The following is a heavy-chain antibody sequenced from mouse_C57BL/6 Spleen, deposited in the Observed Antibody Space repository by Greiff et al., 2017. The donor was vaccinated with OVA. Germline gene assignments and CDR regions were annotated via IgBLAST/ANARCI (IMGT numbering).Heavy chain of an antibody. D-gene: IGHD2-10*01. V-gene: IGHV1-69*01. CDR3: ARWDLLFDY. CDR1: GYTFTSYW. J-gene: IGHJ2*01. CDR2: IDPSDSYT. Sequence: VQLQQPGAELVMPGASVKLSCKASGYTFTSYWMHWVKQRPGQGLEWIGAIDPSDSYTNYNQKFKGKSTLTVDKSSSTAYMQLSSLTSEDSAVYYCARWDLLFDYWGQGTTLTVSS.